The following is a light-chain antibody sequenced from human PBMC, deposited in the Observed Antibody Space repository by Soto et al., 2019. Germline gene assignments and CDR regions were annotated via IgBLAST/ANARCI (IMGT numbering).Light chain of an antibody. J-gene: IGKJ4*01. Sequence: DIQMTQSPSSLSASVGDRVTITCRASQGISSYLAWYQQKPGKAPKLLIYAASTLQSGXXSRFSGSGSGTEFTLTISSLQPDDFATYYCQQYYSYPPGFGGGTKVDIK. CDR2: AAS. V-gene: IGKV1-9*01. CDR3: QQYYSYPPG. CDR1: QGISSY.